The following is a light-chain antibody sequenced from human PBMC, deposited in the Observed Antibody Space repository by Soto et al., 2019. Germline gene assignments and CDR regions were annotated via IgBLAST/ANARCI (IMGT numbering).Light chain of an antibody. CDR2: DAS. Sequence: GDRVTITCRASQSISSWLAWYHQKPGKAPKLLIYDASSLESGVPSRFSGSGSGTEFTLTISSLQPDDFATYYCQQYNSYSQTFGQGTKV. CDR3: QQYNSYSQT. J-gene: IGKJ1*01. V-gene: IGKV1-5*01. CDR1: QSISSW.